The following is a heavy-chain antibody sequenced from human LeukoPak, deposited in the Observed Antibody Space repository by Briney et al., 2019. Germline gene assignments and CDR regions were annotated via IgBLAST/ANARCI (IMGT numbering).Heavy chain of an antibody. CDR2: ISYDGSNK. J-gene: IGHJ5*02. CDR3: ARPVNGDSSSWYGNWFDP. CDR1: GFTFSSYA. V-gene: IGHV3-30-3*01. Sequence: GGSLRLSCAASGFTFSSYAMHWVRQAPGKGLEWVAVISYDGSNKYYADSVKGRFTISRDNSKNTLYLQMNSLRAEDTAMYYCARPVNGDSSSWYGNWFDPWGQGTLVTVSS. D-gene: IGHD6-13*01.